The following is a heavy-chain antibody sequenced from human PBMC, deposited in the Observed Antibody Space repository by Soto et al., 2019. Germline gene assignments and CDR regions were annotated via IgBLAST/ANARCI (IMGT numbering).Heavy chain of an antibody. D-gene: IGHD2-2*01. Sequence: QVQLVQSGAEVKKPGSSVKVSCKASGGTFSSYAISWVRQAPGQGLEWMGGIIPIFGTANYAQKFQGRVTITSDESTSTAYMELGSLRSEDTAVYYCARGRGYCISTSCYGAVWFDPWGQGTLVTVSS. CDR1: GGTFSSYA. V-gene: IGHV1-69*05. J-gene: IGHJ5*02. CDR2: IIPIFGTA. CDR3: ARGRGYCISTSCYGAVWFDP.